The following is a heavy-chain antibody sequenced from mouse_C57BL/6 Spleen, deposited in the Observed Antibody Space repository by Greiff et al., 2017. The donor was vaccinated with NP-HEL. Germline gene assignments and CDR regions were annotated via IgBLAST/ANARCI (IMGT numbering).Heavy chain of an antibody. D-gene: IGHD1-1*01. Sequence: EVMLVESGGDLVKPGGSLKLSCAASGFTFSSYGMSWVRQTPDKRLEWVATISSGGSYTYYPDSVKGRFTISRDNAKNTLYRQMSSLKSEDTAMYYCARHGYYGSSLVDMDYWGQGTSVTVSS. J-gene: IGHJ4*01. V-gene: IGHV5-6*01. CDR1: GFTFSSYG. CDR2: ISSGGSYT. CDR3: ARHGYYGSSLVDMDY.